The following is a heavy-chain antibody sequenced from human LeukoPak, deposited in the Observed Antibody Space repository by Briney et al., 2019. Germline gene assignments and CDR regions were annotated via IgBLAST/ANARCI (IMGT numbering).Heavy chain of an antibody. D-gene: IGHD6-19*01. CDR2: ISASGDTI. CDR1: GFTFSDYY. J-gene: IGHJ6*03. V-gene: IGHV3-11*04. CDR3: AKGSKAVLFTRDHYMDV. Sequence: KTGGSLRLSCAASGFTFSDYYMGWIRQAPGKGLQWVSYISASGDTIYYSDSVKGRFTISRDNSKNTLYLQMNSLRAEDTAVYFCAKGSKAVLFTRDHYMDVWGKGTTVTISS.